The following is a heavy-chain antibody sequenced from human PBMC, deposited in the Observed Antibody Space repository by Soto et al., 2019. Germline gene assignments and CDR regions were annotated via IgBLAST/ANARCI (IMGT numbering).Heavy chain of an antibody. CDR2: IYYSGGT. Sequence: QVQLQESGPGLVKPSETLSLTCTVSGGSISSYYWSWIRQPPGKGLEWIGYIYYSGGTNYNPSLKSRVTISVDTSKNQFSLKLSSVTAADTAVYYCARPLFGRGNWFDPWGQGTLVTVSS. J-gene: IGHJ5*02. V-gene: IGHV4-59*01. CDR3: ARPLFGRGNWFDP. D-gene: IGHD3-10*01. CDR1: GGSISSYY.